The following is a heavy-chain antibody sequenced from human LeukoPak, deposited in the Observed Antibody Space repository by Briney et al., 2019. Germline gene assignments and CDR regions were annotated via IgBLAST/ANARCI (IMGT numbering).Heavy chain of an antibody. CDR3: ARSLSYSSGWIAGKWWFDP. CDR1: GYTFTGYY. V-gene: IGHV1-2*02. D-gene: IGHD6-19*01. Sequence: ASVKVSCEASGYTFTGYYMHWVRQAPGQGLEWMGWINPNSGGTNYAQKFQGRVTMTRDTSISTAYMELSRLRSDDTAVYYCARSLSYSSGWIAGKWWFDPWGQGTLVTVSS. J-gene: IGHJ5*02. CDR2: INPNSGGT.